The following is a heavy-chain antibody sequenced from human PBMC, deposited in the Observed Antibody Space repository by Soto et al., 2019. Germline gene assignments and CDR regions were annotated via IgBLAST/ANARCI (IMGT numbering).Heavy chain of an antibody. CDR1: GGSISSYY. D-gene: IGHD3-10*01. Sequence: PSETLSLTCTVSGGSISSYYWSWIRQPPGKGLEWIGYIYYSGSTNYNPSLKSRVTISVDTSKNQFSLKLSSVTAADTAVYYCVRLLWFGALTAFDIWGQGTMVTVSS. CDR2: IYYSGST. CDR3: VRLLWFGALTAFDI. V-gene: IGHV4-59*01. J-gene: IGHJ3*02.